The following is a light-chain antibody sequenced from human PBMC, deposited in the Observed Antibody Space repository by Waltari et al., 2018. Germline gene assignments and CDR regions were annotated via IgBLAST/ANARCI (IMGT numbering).Light chain of an antibody. CDR3: QQYATSPRT. V-gene: IGKV3-20*01. Sequence: ELVLTQSPGTLSLSPGERATLSCRASQSVDSQHLAWYQQKPGQAPRLLIHGASPRATGVPDRFSGSGSGTDFTLTISRLEPEDLAVYYCQQYATSPRTFGQGTKVELK. CDR2: GAS. CDR1: QSVDSQH. J-gene: IGKJ1*01.